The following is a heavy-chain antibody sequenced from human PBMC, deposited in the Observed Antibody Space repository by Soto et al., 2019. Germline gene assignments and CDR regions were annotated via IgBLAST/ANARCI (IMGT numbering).Heavy chain of an antibody. CDR1: GYTFTSYD. Sequence: ASVKVSCKASGYTFTSYDINWVRQATGQGLEWMGWMNPNSGNTGYAQKFQGRVTMTRNTSRSTAYMELSSLRSEDTAVRYCARGRGREPKARVLRCLEGSSYYGMDVWGQGTTVTVSS. V-gene: IGHV1-8*01. CDR2: MNPNSGNT. J-gene: IGHJ6*02. CDR3: ARGRGREPKARVLRCLEGSSYYGMDV. D-gene: IGHD3-3*01.